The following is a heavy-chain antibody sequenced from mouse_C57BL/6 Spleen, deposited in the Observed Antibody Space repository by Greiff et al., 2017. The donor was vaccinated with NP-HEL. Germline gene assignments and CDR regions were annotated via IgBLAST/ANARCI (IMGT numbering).Heavy chain of an antibody. CDR2: IDPSDSYT. J-gene: IGHJ2*01. Sequence: QVQLQQPGAELVKPGASVKLSCKASGYTFTSYWMQWVKQRPGQGLEWIGEIDPSDSYTNYNQKFKGKATLTVDTSSSTAYMQLSSLTSEDSAVYYCARGSVYVHYWGQGTTLTVSS. CDR1: GYTFTSYW. V-gene: IGHV1-50*01. D-gene: IGHD3-2*02. CDR3: ARGSVYVHY.